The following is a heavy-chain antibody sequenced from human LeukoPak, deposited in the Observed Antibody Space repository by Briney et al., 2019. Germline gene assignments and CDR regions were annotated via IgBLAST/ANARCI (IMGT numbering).Heavy chain of an antibody. V-gene: IGHV1-8*03. CDR3: ARPAAHSDFDY. CDR1: GYTFTSYD. J-gene: IGHJ4*02. D-gene: IGHD6-13*01. CDR2: MNPNSGNT. Sequence: ASVKVSCKASGYTFTSYDINWVRQATEQGLEWMGWMNPNSGNTGYAQKFQGRVTITRNTSISTAYMELSSLRSEDTAVYYCARPAAHSDFDYWGQGTLVTVSS.